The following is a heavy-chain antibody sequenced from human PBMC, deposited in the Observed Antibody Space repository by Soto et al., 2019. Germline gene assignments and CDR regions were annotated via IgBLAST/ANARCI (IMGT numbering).Heavy chain of an antibody. CDR3: AREGRDPSSWYPDDRGSYYYMDV. D-gene: IGHD6-13*01. CDR1: GFTVSSNY. Sequence: EVQLVESGGGLVQPGGSLRLSCAASGFTVSSNYMSWVRQAPGKGLEWVSVIYSGGSTYYADSVKGRFTISRDNSKNTLYLQMNSLRAEDTAVYYCAREGRDPSSWYPDDRGSYYYMDVWGKGTTVTVSS. J-gene: IGHJ6*03. V-gene: IGHV3-66*01. CDR2: IYSGGST.